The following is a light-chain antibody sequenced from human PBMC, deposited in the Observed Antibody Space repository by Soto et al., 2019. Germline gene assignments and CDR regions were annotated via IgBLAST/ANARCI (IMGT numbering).Light chain of an antibody. V-gene: IGKV1-5*03. Sequence: DIQMTQSPSSLSASVGDRVTITCRASQSISSWLAWYQQKPGKAPILLVYKASFLESGVPSRFSGSGSGTDFTLTISILQTDDVATYYCQHYTSYSWTFGQGTKVEIK. CDR3: QHYTSYSWT. CDR1: QSISSW. J-gene: IGKJ1*01. CDR2: KAS.